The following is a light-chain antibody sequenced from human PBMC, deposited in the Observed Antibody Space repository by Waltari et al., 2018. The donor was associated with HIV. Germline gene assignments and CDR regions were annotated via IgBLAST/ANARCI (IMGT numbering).Light chain of an antibody. CDR3: SSYTRSSTL. Sequence: QSALTQPASVSGSPGQSITISCTGTTSAVGGKNYVSWYQKPPGKAPKLLIYDVSNRPSGVSNRFSGSKSGNTASLTISGLQAEDEADYYCSSYTRSSTLFGGGTKLTVL. V-gene: IGLV2-14*01. CDR1: TSAVGGKNY. J-gene: IGLJ2*01. CDR2: DVS.